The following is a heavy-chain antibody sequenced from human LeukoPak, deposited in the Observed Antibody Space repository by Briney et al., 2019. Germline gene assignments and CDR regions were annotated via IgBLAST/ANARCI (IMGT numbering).Heavy chain of an antibody. Sequence: PGGSLRLSCGASGLTFTRHWLHWVRQAPGKGLVWVSRINGDGSDTSYADSVKGRFTVSRDNAKNTLYLQMNSLRADDTAVYYCVVHCSSATCSDYWGQGTLVTVSS. D-gene: IGHD2-2*01. CDR1: GLTFTRHW. J-gene: IGHJ4*02. CDR2: INGDGSDT. CDR3: VVHCSSATCSDY. V-gene: IGHV3-74*01.